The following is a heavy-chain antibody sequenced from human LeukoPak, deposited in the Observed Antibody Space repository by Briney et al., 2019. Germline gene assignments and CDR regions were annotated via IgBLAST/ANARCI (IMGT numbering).Heavy chain of an antibody. CDR2: ISSISTYT. J-gene: IGHJ6*02. CDR3: ACVRNLRGVYGMDV. CDR1: GFIFSNYG. D-gene: IGHD3-10*01. V-gene: IGHV3-21*04. Sequence: PGGSLRLSCAASGFIFSNYGMIWVRQAPGKGPEWVSSISSISTYTHYADSVKGRFTISRDNAKNSLYLQMNSLRAEDTAVYYCACVRNLRGVYGMDVWGQGTTVTVSS.